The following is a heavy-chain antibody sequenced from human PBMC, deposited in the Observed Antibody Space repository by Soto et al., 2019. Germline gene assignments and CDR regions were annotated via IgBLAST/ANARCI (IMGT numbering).Heavy chain of an antibody. D-gene: IGHD6-13*01. CDR3: ARAGPREFGSSWYYYYYYGMDV. J-gene: IGHJ6*02. V-gene: IGHV4-38-2*02. CDR1: GYSISSGYY. Sequence: SETLSLTCTVSGYSISSGYYWGWIRQPPGKGLEWIGSIYHSGSTYYNPSLKSRVTISVDTSKNQFSLKLSSVTAADTAVYYCARAGPREFGSSWYYYYYYGMDVWGQGTTVTVSS. CDR2: IYHSGST.